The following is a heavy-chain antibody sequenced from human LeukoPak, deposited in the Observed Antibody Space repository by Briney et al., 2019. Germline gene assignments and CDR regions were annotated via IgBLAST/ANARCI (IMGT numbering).Heavy chain of an antibody. V-gene: IGHV4-34*01. Sequence: SETLSLTCAVYGGSFSSYSWIFIRQPPGKGLEWIGEFDDGERTNYNPSLKSRATISVDTSKNQFSLKLSSVTAADTAVYYCASRFTMPLIRGAFDIWGQGTMVIVSS. CDR2: FDDGERT. D-gene: IGHD3-10*01. CDR3: ASRFTMPLIRGAFDI. J-gene: IGHJ3*02. CDR1: GGSFSSYS.